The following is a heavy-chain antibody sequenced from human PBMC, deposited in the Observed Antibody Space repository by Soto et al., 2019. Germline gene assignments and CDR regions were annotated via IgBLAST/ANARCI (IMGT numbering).Heavy chain of an antibody. D-gene: IGHD3-10*01. CDR2: IIPNFDTP. CDR1: GGSFNNYA. V-gene: IGHV1-69*01. Sequence: QVHLVQSGAEVKKPGSSVKVSCKTSGGSFNNYAVSWVRQAPGQGLEWMGGIIPNFDTPNYAQKFQDRVTLIADDSTITVYWKQMCNSCNDKGVYSCAVAMVREILIFESSGMHVWGQGSTVIVS. J-gene: IGHJ6*02. CDR3: AVAMVREILIFESSGMHV.